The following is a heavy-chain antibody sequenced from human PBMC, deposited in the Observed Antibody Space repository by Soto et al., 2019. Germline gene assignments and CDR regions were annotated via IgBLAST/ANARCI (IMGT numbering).Heavy chain of an antibody. CDR2: ISPKSGGT. Sequence: QVQLVQSGAEVKESGASVKVSCKASGYTFTGYYIHWVRQAPGQGLEWVGAISPKSGGTRYAQKFQGRVTMTKDTSITTVYMELSNLSTDDTAGYYGGRGRSGELVVFYWGQGTLVTVHS. J-gene: IGHJ4*02. V-gene: IGHV1-2*02. D-gene: IGHD1-7*01. CDR1: GYTFTGYY. CDR3: GRGRSGELVVFY.